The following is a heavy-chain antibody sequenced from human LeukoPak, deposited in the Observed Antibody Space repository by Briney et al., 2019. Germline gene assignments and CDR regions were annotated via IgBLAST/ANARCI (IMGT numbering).Heavy chain of an antibody. CDR1: GGSISSYY. D-gene: IGHD3-16*02. V-gene: IGHV4-4*07. Sequence: NASETLSLTCTASGGSISSYYWSWIRQPAGKGLEWIGRIYTSGSTNYNPSLKSRVTMSVDTSKNQFSLKLSSVTAADTAVYYCAREDARDYVWGSYRYDYWGQGTLVTVSS. J-gene: IGHJ4*02. CDR2: IYTSGST. CDR3: AREDARDYVWGSYRYDY.